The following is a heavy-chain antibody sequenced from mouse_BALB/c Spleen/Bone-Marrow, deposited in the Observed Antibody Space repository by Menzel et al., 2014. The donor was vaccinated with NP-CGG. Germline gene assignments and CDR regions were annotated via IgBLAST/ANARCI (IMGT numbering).Heavy chain of an antibody. CDR1: GFTFSTYA. V-gene: IGHV5-9-3*01. Sequence: DVKLVESGGGLAKPGGSLQLSCAASGFTFSTYAMSWVRQTPEKRLEWVATISSSGSYTYYPDSVKGRFTISRDNAKNTLDLQMSRLRSEDTAMFYCSRLRRITTYFEVWGAGTTVTVSS. D-gene: IGHD2-4*01. CDR2: ISSSGSYT. CDR3: SRLRRITTYFEV. J-gene: IGHJ1*01.